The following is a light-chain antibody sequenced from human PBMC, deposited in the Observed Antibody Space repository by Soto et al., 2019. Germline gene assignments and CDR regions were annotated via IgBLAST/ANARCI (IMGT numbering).Light chain of an antibody. CDR2: GAS. Sequence: EIVLTQSPGTLSLSPGERATLSCRASQSVSSSYLAWYQQKPGQAPRPLIYGASSRATGIPDRFSGSGSGTAFTLTISRLEPEEFAVYYCQSGTFGQGTKVEIK. J-gene: IGKJ1*01. CDR1: QSVSSSY. CDR3: QSGT. V-gene: IGKV3-20*01.